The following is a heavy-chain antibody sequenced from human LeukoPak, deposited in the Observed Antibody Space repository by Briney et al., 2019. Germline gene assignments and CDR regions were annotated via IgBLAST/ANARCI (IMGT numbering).Heavy chain of an antibody. D-gene: IGHD3-10*01. CDR2: IYYSGST. V-gene: IGHV4-59*12. CDR3: ARELEGFGGHGWFDP. Sequence: SETLSLTCTVSGGSISNYYWSWIRQPPGKGLEWIGYIYYSGSTNYNPSLKSRVTISVDTSKNQFSLKLSSVTAADTAVYYCARELEGFGGHGWFDPWGQGTLVTVSS. CDR1: GGSISNYY. J-gene: IGHJ5*02.